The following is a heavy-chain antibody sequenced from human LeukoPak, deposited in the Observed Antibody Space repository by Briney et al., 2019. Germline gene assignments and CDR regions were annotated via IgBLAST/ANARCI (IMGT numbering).Heavy chain of an antibody. Sequence: QPGGSLRLSCAAPGFTFTRYGMRWVPQAPGKGLEWVSAISGSGGSTYYADSVKGRFTISRDNSKNTLYLQMNSLRAEDTAVYYCAKNLGSYYQNYYFDYWGQGTLVTVSS. D-gene: IGHD3-10*01. V-gene: IGHV3-23*01. CDR1: GFTFTRYG. CDR2: ISGSGGST. J-gene: IGHJ4*02. CDR3: AKNLGSYYQNYYFDY.